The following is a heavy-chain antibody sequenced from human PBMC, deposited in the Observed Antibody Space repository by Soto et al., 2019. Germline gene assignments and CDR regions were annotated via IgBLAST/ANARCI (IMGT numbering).Heavy chain of an antibody. CDR1: GYTFIDYD. CDR3: ARGVATINLLDS. CDR2: MNPKSGNT. Sequence: ASVKVSCKASGYTFIDYDINWVRQGSGQGLEWMGWMNPKSGNTGYAQKFQGRVTMTRNTSITTAYLELSSLRSEDTAVYYCARGVATINLLDSWGQGTRVTVSS. J-gene: IGHJ4*02. V-gene: IGHV1-8*01. D-gene: IGHD5-12*01.